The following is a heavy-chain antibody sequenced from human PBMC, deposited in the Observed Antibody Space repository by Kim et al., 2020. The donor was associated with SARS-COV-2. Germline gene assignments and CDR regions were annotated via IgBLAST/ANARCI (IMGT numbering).Heavy chain of an antibody. V-gene: IGHV1-46*01. CDR1: GYTFTSYY. J-gene: IGHJ6*02. D-gene: IGHD3-22*01. CDR3: ARDKQDENYYDSSGYYYAQDIYYYYYGMDV. CDR2: INPSGGST. Sequence: ASVKVSCKASGYTFTSYYMHWVRQAPGQGLEWMGIINPSGGSTSYAQKFQGRVTMTRDTSTSTVYMELSSLRSEDTAVYYCARDKQDENYYDSSGYYYAQDIYYYYYGMDVWGQGTTVTVSS.